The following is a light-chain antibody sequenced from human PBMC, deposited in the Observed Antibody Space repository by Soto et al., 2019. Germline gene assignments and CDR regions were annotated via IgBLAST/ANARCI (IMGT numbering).Light chain of an antibody. J-gene: IGLJ3*02. CDR2: EVS. CDR1: SSDVGGYNY. V-gene: IGLV2-14*01. Sequence: QSALTQPASVSGSPGQSITISCTGTSSDVGGYNYASWYQQHPGKAPKLMIFEVSNRPSGVSHRFSGSKSGNTASLTISGLQAEDEADYYCSSYTSSSWVFGGGTKLTVL. CDR3: SSYTSSSWV.